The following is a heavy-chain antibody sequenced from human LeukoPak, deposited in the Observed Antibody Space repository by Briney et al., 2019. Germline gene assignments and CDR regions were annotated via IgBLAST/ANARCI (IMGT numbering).Heavy chain of an antibody. Sequence: PSETLSLTCTVSGGSISSGGYYWSWIRQHPGKGLEWIGYIYYSGSTYYNPSLKSRVTISVDTSKNQFSLKLSSVTAADTAVYYCARVGWAYYYGSDGMDVWGQGTTVTVSS. CDR3: ARVGWAYYYGSDGMDV. D-gene: IGHD3-10*01. V-gene: IGHV4-31*03. CDR2: IYYSGST. CDR1: GGSISSGGYY. J-gene: IGHJ6*02.